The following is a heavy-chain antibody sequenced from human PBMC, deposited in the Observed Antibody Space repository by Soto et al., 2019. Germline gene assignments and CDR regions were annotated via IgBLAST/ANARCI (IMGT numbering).Heavy chain of an antibody. V-gene: IGHV4-34*01. Sequence: QVQLQQWGAGLLKLSETLSLNCAVTGGSLSGYYWSWIRQPPGKGLEWIGEVKDGGHTNYSPSLRGRVTISSDTSNNQFSRRLNSVTAADTGVYYCARGQEGVVATHWDQGSLVTVSS. CDR2: VKDGGHT. D-gene: IGHD5-12*01. CDR3: ARGQEGVVATH. CDR1: GGSLSGYY. J-gene: IGHJ4*02.